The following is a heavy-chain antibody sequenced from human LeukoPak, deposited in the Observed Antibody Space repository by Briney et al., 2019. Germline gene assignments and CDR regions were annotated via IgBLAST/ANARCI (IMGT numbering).Heavy chain of an antibody. J-gene: IGHJ4*02. CDR2: INRDGSST. Sequence: GGSLRLSCAASGFTFSSYWMHWVHQAPGKGLVWVSRINRDGSSTSYADSVKGRFTISRDNAKNTLYLQMNSLRAEDTAVYYCARDGDYAVDYWGQGTLVTVSS. V-gene: IGHV3-74*01. D-gene: IGHD4-17*01. CDR1: GFTFSSYW. CDR3: ARDGDYAVDY.